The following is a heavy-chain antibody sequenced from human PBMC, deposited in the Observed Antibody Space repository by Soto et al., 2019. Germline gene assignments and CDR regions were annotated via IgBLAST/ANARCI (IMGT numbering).Heavy chain of an antibody. Sequence: SETLSLTCTVSGFSISRYYWSWIRQPPGKGLEWIGYISYSGSTSYNPSLKSRVTISVDTSRNQFSLKLSSVTAADTAVYYCARLGSSTWYYFQHWGQGTLVTVSS. D-gene: IGHD6-13*01. V-gene: IGHV4-59*08. J-gene: IGHJ1*01. CDR2: ISYSGST. CDR3: ARLGSSTWYYFQH. CDR1: GFSISRYY.